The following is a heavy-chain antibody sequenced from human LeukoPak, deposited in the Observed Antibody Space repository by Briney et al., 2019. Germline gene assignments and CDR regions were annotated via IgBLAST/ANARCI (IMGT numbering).Heavy chain of an antibody. V-gene: IGHV3-30-3*01. D-gene: IGHD6-19*01. Sequence: GGSLKLSCAASGFTFSSYAMHWVRRAPGKALEWGATISSDGGNRYYSDSVKGRFTISRDNSKNTLYLQMNSLRPEDTAVFHCARGRAVTGSTVIDYWGQGTLVTVSS. J-gene: IGHJ4*02. CDR3: ARGRAVTGSTVIDY. CDR2: ISSDGGNR. CDR1: GFTFSSYA.